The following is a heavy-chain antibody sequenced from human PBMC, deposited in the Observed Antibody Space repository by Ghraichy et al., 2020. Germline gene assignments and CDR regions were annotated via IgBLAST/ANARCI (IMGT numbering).Heavy chain of an antibody. D-gene: IGHD3-10*01. CDR2: ISYDGSNK. J-gene: IGHJ4*02. V-gene: IGHV3-30*18. CDR3: AKDREALLWFGDYYFDY. Sequence: GESLNISCAASGFTFSSYGMHWARQAPGKGLEWVAVISYDGSNKYYADSVKGRFTISRDNSKNTLYLQMNSLRAEDTAVYYCAKDREALLWFGDYYFDYWGQGTLVTVSS. CDR1: GFTFSSYG.